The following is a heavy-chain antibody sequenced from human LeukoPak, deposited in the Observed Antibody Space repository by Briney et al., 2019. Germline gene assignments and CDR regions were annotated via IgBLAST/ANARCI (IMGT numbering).Heavy chain of an antibody. J-gene: IGHJ4*02. D-gene: IGHD6-13*01. CDR1: GGSISSYY. CDR3: ARSTRSSWSRLDY. Sequence: SETLSLTCTVSGGSISSYYWSWIRQPPGKGLQWIGYIYDTGNTDYNPSLKRRVTISLDKSKNQFALKLTSVTAADTAVYYCARSTRSSWSRLDYWGQGSLVTVSS. V-gene: IGHV4-59*12. CDR2: IYDTGNT.